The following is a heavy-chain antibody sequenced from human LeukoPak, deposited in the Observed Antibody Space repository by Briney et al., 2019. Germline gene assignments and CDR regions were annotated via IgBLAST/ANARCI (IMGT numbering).Heavy chain of an antibody. CDR3: ARGPYIVVVPAATNFDY. CDR2: IYYSGST. J-gene: IGHJ4*02. CDR1: GGSISSGGYY. D-gene: IGHD2-2*01. Sequence: PSETLSLTCTVSGGSISSGGYYWSWIRQHPGKGLEWIGYIYYSGSTYYNPSLKSRVTISVDTSKNQFSLKLSSVTAADTAVYYCARGPYIVVVPAATNFDYWGQGTLVTVSS. V-gene: IGHV4-31*03.